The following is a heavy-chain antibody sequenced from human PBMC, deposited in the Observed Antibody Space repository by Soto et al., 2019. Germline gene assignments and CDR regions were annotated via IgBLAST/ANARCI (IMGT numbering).Heavy chain of an antibody. CDR2: IYWDDDN. V-gene: IGHV2-5*02. D-gene: IGHD3-10*01. CDR3: AHRPHYSSALDV. J-gene: IGHJ6*02. Sequence: QITLKESGPTLVKPTQTLTLTCTFSGLSVITNGVGLAWIRQPPGKALEWLALIYWDDDNRYNPSLKGRVTITKDTSKSHVVLTMTNMDPVDTATYYCAHRPHYSSALDVWGQGITVTVSS. CDR1: GLSVITNGVG.